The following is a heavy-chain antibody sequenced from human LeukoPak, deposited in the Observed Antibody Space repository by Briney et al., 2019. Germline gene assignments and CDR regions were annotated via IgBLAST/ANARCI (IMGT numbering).Heavy chain of an antibody. CDR1: GFTFSTYA. CDR2: ISYDGSNK. V-gene: IGHV3-30*18. J-gene: IGHJ4*02. D-gene: IGHD1-26*01. CDR3: AKDVGGAPGR. Sequence: PGGSLRLSCAASGFTFSTYAMSWVCQAPGKGLEWVAVISYDGSNKYYADSVKGRFTISRDNSKNTLYLQMNSLRAEDTAVYYCAKDVGGAPGRWGQGTLVTVSS.